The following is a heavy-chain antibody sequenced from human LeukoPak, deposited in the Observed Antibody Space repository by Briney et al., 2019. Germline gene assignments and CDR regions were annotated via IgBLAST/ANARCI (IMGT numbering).Heavy chain of an antibody. V-gene: IGHV5-51*01. CDR3: ARGDYYGISRFDY. Sequence: GESLKISCKGSGYSFTTYWIGWVRQMPGKGLEWMGIIYPGDSDTRYSASFQGQVTISADKSINTAYLQWSSLKASDTAMYYCARGDYYGISRFDYWGQGTLVTVSS. CDR2: IYPGDSDT. D-gene: IGHD3-10*01. CDR1: GYSFTTYW. J-gene: IGHJ4*02.